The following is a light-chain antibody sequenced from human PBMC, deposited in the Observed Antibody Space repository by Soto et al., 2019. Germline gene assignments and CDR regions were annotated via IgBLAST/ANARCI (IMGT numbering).Light chain of an antibody. CDR2: GVS. Sequence: IVLTQSPGTLSLSPGERATLSCRASQSISHNYLAWYQQEPGQAPRLLIHGVSIRATGIPARFSGSGSGTDFTLSISSLEPEDFAVYYWHLYCGSPWTFGQRTKVEIK. J-gene: IGKJ1*01. CDR3: HLYCGSPWT. V-gene: IGKV3-20*01. CDR1: QSISHNY.